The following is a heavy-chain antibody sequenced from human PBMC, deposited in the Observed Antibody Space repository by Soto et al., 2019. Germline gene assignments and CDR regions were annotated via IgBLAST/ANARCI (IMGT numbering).Heavy chain of an antibody. Sequence: GASVKVSCKASGGTFSSDAINWVRQAPGQGLEWMGGVIPIFGTTNFAQKFQGRVTISADKSTRTAYMELSSLRSEDTAVYYCARGDGGGVESYCYTGMDVWGRGTTVTVSS. CDR2: VIPIFGTT. V-gene: IGHV1-69*06. J-gene: IGHJ6*02. D-gene: IGHD3-16*01. CDR1: GGTFSSDA. CDR3: ARGDGGGVESYCYTGMDV.